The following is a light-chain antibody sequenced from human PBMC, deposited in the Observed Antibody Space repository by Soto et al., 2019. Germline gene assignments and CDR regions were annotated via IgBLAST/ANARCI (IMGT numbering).Light chain of an antibody. J-gene: IGKJ4*01. Sequence: EIVMTQSPATLSVSPGERATLSCRASQSVSSNFAWYQQKPGQAPRVLIYGASTRATGIPARFSGSGSGTEFTLTISSLQSEDFAVYYCQHYNNWPLLTFGGGTKVEIK. CDR3: QHYNNWPLLT. CDR1: QSVSSN. V-gene: IGKV3-15*01. CDR2: GAS.